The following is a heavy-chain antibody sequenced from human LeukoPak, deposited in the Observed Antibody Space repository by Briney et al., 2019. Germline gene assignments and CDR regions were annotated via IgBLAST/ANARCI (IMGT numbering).Heavy chain of an antibody. V-gene: IGHV3-30*01. CDR1: GFTFSSYA. J-gene: IGHJ3*02. D-gene: IGHD3-16*01. Sequence: GRSLRLSCAASGFTFSSYAMPWVRQAPGKGLEWVAVISYDGSNKYYADSVKGRFTISRDNSKNTLYLQMNSLRAEDTAVYYCARDDALGDNALDIWGQGTMVTVSS. CDR2: ISYDGSNK. CDR3: ARDDALGDNALDI.